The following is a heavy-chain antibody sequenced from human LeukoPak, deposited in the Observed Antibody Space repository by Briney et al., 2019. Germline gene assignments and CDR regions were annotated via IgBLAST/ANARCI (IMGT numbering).Heavy chain of an antibody. CDR2: IIPIFGTA. J-gene: IGHJ4*02. V-gene: IGHV1-69*06. CDR3: AREGSIAARNFDY. D-gene: IGHD6-6*01. CDR1: GGTFSNYA. Sequence: GASVKVSCKASGGTFSNYAISWVRQAPGQGLEWMGGIIPIFGTANYAQKFQGRVRITADKSTSTAYMELSSLRSEDTAVYYCAREGSIAARNFDYWGQGTLVTVSS.